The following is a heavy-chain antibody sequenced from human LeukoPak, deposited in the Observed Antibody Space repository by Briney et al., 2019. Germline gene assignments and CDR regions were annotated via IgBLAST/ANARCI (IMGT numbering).Heavy chain of an antibody. D-gene: IGHD5-24*01. V-gene: IGHV1-8*01. CDR3: ARAPPGRKGYNPYYFDY. J-gene: IGHJ4*02. CDR2: MNPNSGNT. CDR1: GYTFTSYD. Sequence: ASVKVSCKASGYTFTSYDINWVRQATGQGLEWMGWMNPNSGNTGYAQKFQGRVTMTRNTSISTAYMELSSLRSEDTAVYYCARAPPGRKGYNPYYFDYWGQGTRVTVSS.